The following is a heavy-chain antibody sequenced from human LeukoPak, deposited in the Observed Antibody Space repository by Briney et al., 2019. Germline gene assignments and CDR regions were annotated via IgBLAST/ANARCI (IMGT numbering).Heavy chain of an antibody. Sequence: GGSLRLSCAASGFTFSDYYMSWIRQAPGKGLEWVSYISSSGSTIYYADSVKGRFTISRDNAKNSLYLQMNSLRAEDTAVYYCARVKVRGVIIRHYYYTDVWGKGTTVTVSS. CDR2: ISSSGSTI. CDR1: GFTFSDYY. CDR3: ARVKVRGVIIRHYYYTDV. J-gene: IGHJ6*03. D-gene: IGHD3-10*01. V-gene: IGHV3-11*04.